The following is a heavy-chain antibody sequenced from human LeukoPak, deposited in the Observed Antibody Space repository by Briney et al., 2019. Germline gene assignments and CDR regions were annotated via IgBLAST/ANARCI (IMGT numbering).Heavy chain of an antibody. Sequence: PSETLSLTCAVSGGSISSSNWWSWRRQPPGKGLEWIGEIYHSGSTNYNPSLKSRVTISVDKTKNQFSMKLRSVTAADTAVYYCARGGGTVEKSNAFDIWGQGTMVSVSS. CDR3: ARGGGTVEKSNAFDI. V-gene: IGHV4-4*02. J-gene: IGHJ3*02. CDR1: GGSISSSNW. CDR2: IYHSGST. D-gene: IGHD4-23*01.